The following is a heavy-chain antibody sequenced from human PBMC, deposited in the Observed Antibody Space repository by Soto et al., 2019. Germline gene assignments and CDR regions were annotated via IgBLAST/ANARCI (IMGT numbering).Heavy chain of an antibody. CDR2: MNPNSGNT. CDR3: ATRSREYDILTGPREYYYYGMDV. Sequence: QVQLVQSGAEVKKPGASVKVSCKASGYTFTSYDINWVRQATGQGLEWMGWMNPNSGNTDYAQKFQGRVTMIRNTSISTAYMELSSLRSEDTAVYYCATRSREYDILTGPREYYYYGMDVWGQGTTVTVSS. D-gene: IGHD3-9*01. V-gene: IGHV1-8*01. J-gene: IGHJ6*02. CDR1: GYTFTSYD.